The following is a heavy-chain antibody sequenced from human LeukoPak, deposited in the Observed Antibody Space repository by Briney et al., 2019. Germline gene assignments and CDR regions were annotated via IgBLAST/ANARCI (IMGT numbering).Heavy chain of an antibody. D-gene: IGHD1-26*01. V-gene: IGHV3-33*06. J-gene: IGHJ4*02. CDR3: AKRRELRGGFFDY. CDR2: IWYDGSNK. CDR1: GFTFSSYG. Sequence: GGSLRLSCAASGFTFSSYGMHWVRQAPGKGLEWVAVIWYDGSNKYYADSVKGRFTISRDNSKNTLYLQMNSLRAEDTAVYYCAKRRELRGGFFDYWGQGTLVTVSS.